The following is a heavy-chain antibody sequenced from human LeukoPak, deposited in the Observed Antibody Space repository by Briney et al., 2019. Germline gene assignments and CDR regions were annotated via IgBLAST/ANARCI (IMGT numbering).Heavy chain of an antibody. D-gene: IGHD3-9*01. CDR1: GFAFSTYW. Sequence: GGSLRLSCGASGFAFSTYWMHWVRQVPGKGLVWVSRINSDGSRTTYADSVKGRFTISRDNSKNTLYLQMNSLRAEDTAVYYCAKDGAVLRYFDWLLSPWGQGTLVTVSS. J-gene: IGHJ5*02. CDR2: INSDGSRT. V-gene: IGHV3-74*01. CDR3: AKDGAVLRYFDWLLSP.